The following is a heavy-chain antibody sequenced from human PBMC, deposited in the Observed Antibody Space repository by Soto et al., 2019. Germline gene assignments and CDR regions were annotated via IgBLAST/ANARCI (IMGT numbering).Heavy chain of an antibody. V-gene: IGHV4-39*01. CDR2: IYYSGST. CDR1: GGSISSSSYY. Sequence: SETLSLTCTVSGGSISSSSYYWGWIRQPPGKGLEWIGSIYYSGSTYYNPSLKSRVTISVDTSKXXXXXXXSSVTAADTAVYYCARLRSGSRPNFDYWGQGTLVTVSS. CDR3: ARLRSGSRPNFDY. J-gene: IGHJ4*02. D-gene: IGHD3-10*01.